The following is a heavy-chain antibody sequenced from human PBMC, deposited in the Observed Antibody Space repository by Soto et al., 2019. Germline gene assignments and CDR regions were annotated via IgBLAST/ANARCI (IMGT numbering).Heavy chain of an antibody. CDR2: INPSGGST. V-gene: IGHV1-46*01. Sequence: ALVKVSCKASGYTFTSYYMHWVRQAPGQGLEWMGIINPSGGSTSYAQKFQGRVTMTRDTSTSTVYMELSSLRSEDTAVYYCARDLPNIVVVTDSYDAFDIWGQGTMVTVSS. CDR1: GYTFTSYY. D-gene: IGHD2-21*02. J-gene: IGHJ3*02. CDR3: ARDLPNIVVVTDSYDAFDI.